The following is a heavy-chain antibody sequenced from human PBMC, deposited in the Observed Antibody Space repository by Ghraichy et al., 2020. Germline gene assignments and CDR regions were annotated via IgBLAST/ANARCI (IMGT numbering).Heavy chain of an antibody. CDR3: ARRRGVHPMYYFDY. J-gene: IGHJ4*02. Sequence: SETLSLTCTVSGGSISTSSSYWDWIRQPPGKGLEWIGTIYYSGSTYYNPSLKSRVTISVDTSKNQFSLKLSSVTAADTAVYYCARRRGVHPMYYFDYWGQGTLVTVSS. V-gene: IGHV4-39*01. CDR2: IYYSGST. CDR1: GGSISTSSSY. D-gene: IGHD3-10*01.